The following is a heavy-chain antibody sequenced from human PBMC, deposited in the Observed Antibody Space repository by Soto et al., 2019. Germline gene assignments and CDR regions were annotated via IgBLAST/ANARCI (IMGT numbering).Heavy chain of an antibody. CDR3: ASFPVVVAATKREYYHYGVKV. V-gene: IGHV4-4*02. J-gene: IGHJ6*02. CDR1: GASIISSNW. Sequence: QVQLQESGPGLVKPSGTLSLTCAVSGASIISSNWWIWVRQTPGKGLEWIGEIYHAETTNFNPYLKSRVTLSVDKTRNQFSLKVTSMTAADTAVYYCASFPVVVAATKREYYHYGVKVWGQGTTVTVSS. CDR2: IYHAETT. D-gene: IGHD2-15*01.